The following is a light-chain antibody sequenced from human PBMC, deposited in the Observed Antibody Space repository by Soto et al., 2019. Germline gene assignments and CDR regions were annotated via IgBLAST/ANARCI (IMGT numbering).Light chain of an antibody. CDR2: AAS. Sequence: DIHINMPPSSLCAYVGYRFTIACLASQSISSYLNWYQQKPGKAPKLLIYAASSLQSGVPSRFSGSGSGTDFTLTISSLQPEDFATYYCQQSYSTPGTFGQGTNVDIK. V-gene: IGKV1-39*01. CDR3: QQSYSTPGT. CDR1: QSISSY. J-gene: IGKJ1*01.